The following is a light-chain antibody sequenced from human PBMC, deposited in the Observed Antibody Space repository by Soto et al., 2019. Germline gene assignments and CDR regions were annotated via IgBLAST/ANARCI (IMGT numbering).Light chain of an antibody. CDR1: QSLPHSNGYNY. CDR3: MQALQIPPT. Sequence: DIVMTQSPLSLPVTPGEPASISCRSSQSLPHSNGYNYLDWYLQKPGQSPQLLIYLGSDRASGVPDRFSGSGSDTDFTLKISRVEAEDVGVYYCMQALQIPPTFGQGTRLEIK. V-gene: IGKV2-28*01. J-gene: IGKJ5*01. CDR2: LGS.